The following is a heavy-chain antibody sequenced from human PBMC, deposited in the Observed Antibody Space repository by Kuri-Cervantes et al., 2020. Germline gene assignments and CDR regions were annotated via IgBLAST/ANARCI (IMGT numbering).Heavy chain of an antibody. D-gene: IGHD3-10*01. Sequence: ASVKVSCKASGYTFTGYYMHWVRQAPGQGLEWMGWINPNNGGTNYTQKFQGRVTMTRDTSISTAYMELNSLRAEDTAVYYCATRFLWFGELPPGYWFDPWGQGTLVTVSS. V-gene: IGHV1-2*02. CDR1: GYTFTGYY. J-gene: IGHJ5*02. CDR3: ATRFLWFGELPPGYWFDP. CDR2: INPNNGGT.